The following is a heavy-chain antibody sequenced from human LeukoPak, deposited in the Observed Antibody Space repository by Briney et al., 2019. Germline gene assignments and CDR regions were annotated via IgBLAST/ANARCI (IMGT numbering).Heavy chain of an antibody. V-gene: IGHV4-59*08. J-gene: IGHJ4*02. CDR1: GASITSYY. CDR3: ARDSVRGYVDH. D-gene: IGHD3-10*01. Sequence: SETLSLTCTVSGASITSYYWSWIRQPPGKGLEWIGFFSYSGSANYNPSLKSRVTISVDTSKNEFSLSRTSVTVADTAVYYCARDSVRGYVDHWGRGTLVSVS. CDR2: FSYSGSA.